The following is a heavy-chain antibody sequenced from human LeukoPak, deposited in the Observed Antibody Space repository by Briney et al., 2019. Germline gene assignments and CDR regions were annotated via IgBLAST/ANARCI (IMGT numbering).Heavy chain of an antibody. Sequence: GGSLRLSCAASGFTFSSYAMSWVRQAPGKGLEWVANIKQDGSEKYYVNSVKGRFTISRDNAKNSLYLQMNSLRAEDTAVYFCASMVRGLDVHYYFYYMDVWGKGTTVTVSS. V-gene: IGHV3-7*01. J-gene: IGHJ6*03. CDR1: GFTFSSYA. CDR3: ASMVRGLDVHYYFYYMDV. D-gene: IGHD3-10*01. CDR2: IKQDGSEK.